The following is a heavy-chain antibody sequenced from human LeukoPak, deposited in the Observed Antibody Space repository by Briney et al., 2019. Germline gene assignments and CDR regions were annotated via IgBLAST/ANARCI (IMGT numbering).Heavy chain of an antibody. V-gene: IGHV4-39*07. CDR2: IYYSGST. Sequence: SETLSLTCTVSGGSISTSSSYWGWIRQPPGKGLEWIGSIYYSGSTYYNPSLKSRVTISVDTSKNQFSLKLSSVTAADTAVYYCARGQDHYFDYWGQGTLVTVSS. J-gene: IGHJ4*02. CDR1: GGSISTSSSY. CDR3: ARGQDHYFDY.